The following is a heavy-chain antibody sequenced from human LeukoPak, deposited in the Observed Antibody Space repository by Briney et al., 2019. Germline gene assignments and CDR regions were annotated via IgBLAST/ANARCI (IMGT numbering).Heavy chain of an antibody. J-gene: IGHJ3*02. CDR3: ASVITMIARGAFDI. D-gene: IGHD3-22*01. Sequence: GSLRLSCAASGFTVSSNYMSWVRQAPGKGLEWVSVIYSGGSTYYADSVKGRFTISRDNSKNTLYLQMNSLRAEDTAVYYCASVITMIARGAFDIWGQGTMVTVSS. CDR1: GFTVSSNY. V-gene: IGHV3-53*01. CDR2: IYSGGST.